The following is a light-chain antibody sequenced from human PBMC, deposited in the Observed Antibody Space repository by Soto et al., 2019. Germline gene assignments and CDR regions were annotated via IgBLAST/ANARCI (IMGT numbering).Light chain of an antibody. CDR2: DAS. V-gene: IGKV1-5*01. CDR1: QNISVW. J-gene: IGKJ2*01. Sequence: DIPMTQSTSTLSASVGDGVTITCRASQNISVWLAWYQQRPGKAPKFLIYDASSLETGVPSRFSGSGSGTEFTLTIRSLQPDDFATYYCQQYDSSSPTFGQGNKLEI. CDR3: QQYDSSSPT.